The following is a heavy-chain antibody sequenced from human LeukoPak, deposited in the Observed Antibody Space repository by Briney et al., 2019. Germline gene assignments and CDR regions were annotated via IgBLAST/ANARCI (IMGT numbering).Heavy chain of an antibody. J-gene: IGHJ4*02. CDR3: AKDPNPFYDFWSGYK. Sequence: GGSLRLSCAASGFTFAGHTMTWLRQAPGKGLEWVSIIGGRDDRTYYADSVEGRFTISRDNSKNILYLQMSSLRAEDTAVHYCAKDPNPFYDFWSGYKWGQGTLVTVSS. D-gene: IGHD3-3*01. CDR1: GFTFAGHT. V-gene: IGHV3-23*01. CDR2: IGGRDDRT.